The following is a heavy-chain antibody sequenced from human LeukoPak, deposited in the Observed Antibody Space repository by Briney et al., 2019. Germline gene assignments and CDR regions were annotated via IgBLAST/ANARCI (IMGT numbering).Heavy chain of an antibody. CDR2: ISSSSSYI. CDR1: GFTFSSYS. V-gene: IGHV3-21*01. Sequence: GGSLRLSCAASGFTFSSYSMNWVRQAPGKGREWVSSISSSSSYICYADSVKGRFTISRDNAKNSLYLQMNSLRAEDTAVYYCARDRGSSGWYGGFDIWGQGTMVTVSS. J-gene: IGHJ3*02. D-gene: IGHD6-19*01. CDR3: ARDRGSSGWYGGFDI.